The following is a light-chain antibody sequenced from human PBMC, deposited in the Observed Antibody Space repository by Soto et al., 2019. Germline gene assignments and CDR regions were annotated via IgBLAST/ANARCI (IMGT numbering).Light chain of an antibody. V-gene: IGKV3-15*01. CDR1: QSVSSN. CDR3: QQYNNWPPLT. CDR2: GAS. J-gene: IGKJ4*01. Sequence: EIVMTQSPATLSVSPGERATLSCRASQSVSSNLAWYQQKPGQAPRLLIYGASTRAPGIPARFSVSGSGTEFTLTISSLQSEDFAVYYCQQYNNWPPLTFGGGTKVEIK.